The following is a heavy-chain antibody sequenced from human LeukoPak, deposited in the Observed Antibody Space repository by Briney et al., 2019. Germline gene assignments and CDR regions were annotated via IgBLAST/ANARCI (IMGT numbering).Heavy chain of an antibody. J-gene: IGHJ4*02. CDR3: ASLSGLWSGYSPIDN. D-gene: IGHD3-3*01. V-gene: IGHV4-39*01. Sequence: PSETLSLTCNVSGGSISSSSHYWGWIRQPPGKGLEWIGSIYYSGSTYYNPSLESRVTISVDTSKNQISLKLSSVTAADTAVYYCASLSGLWSGYSPIDNWGQGTLVTVSS. CDR1: GGSISSSSHY. CDR2: IYYSGST.